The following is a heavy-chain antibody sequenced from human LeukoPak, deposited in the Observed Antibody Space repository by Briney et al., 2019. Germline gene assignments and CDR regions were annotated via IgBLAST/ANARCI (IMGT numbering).Heavy chain of an antibody. J-gene: IGHJ5*02. D-gene: IGHD2-2*01. CDR2: IKQDGSEK. CDR3: ARGAVPAAGDWFDP. Sequence: GGSLRLSCAASGFTFSSYWMSWVRQAPGKGLEWVANIKQDGSEKYYVDSVKGRFTISRDNAKNSLYLQMNSLRAEDTAVYYCARGAVPAAGDWFDPWGQGSLVTVSS. V-gene: IGHV3-7*01. CDR1: GFTFSSYW.